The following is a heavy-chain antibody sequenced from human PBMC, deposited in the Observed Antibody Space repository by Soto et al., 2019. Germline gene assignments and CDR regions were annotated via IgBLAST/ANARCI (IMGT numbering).Heavy chain of an antibody. Sequence: QELLVESGGGVVQPGRSLRLSCTTSGFIFSAYGMHWVRQAPGKGLQWVAVVSDDGVTTYYAESVKGRFTVSRDNSENALYLQMNNLRTEDTAXXYCXXXGHXIVGPDAFSFDYWGQGTLVTVSS. D-gene: IGHD1-26*01. V-gene: IGHV3-30*03. CDR3: XXXGHXIVGPDAFSFDY. CDR1: GFIFSAYG. CDR2: VSDDGVTT. J-gene: IGHJ4*02.